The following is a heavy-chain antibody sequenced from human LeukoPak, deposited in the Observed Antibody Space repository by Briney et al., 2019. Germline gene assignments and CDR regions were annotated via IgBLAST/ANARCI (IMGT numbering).Heavy chain of an antibody. CDR2: IYYSGST. Sequence: SEALSLTCTVSGGSISSYYWSWIRQPPGKGLEWIGYIYYSGSTNYNASLKSRVTISVVTSKNQFSLKLSSVTAADTAVYYCARGPHCSSTSCYYDYYYMDVWGKGTTVTVSS. J-gene: IGHJ6*03. D-gene: IGHD2-2*01. CDR3: ARGPHCSSTSCYYDYYYMDV. CDR1: GGSISSYY. V-gene: IGHV4-59*01.